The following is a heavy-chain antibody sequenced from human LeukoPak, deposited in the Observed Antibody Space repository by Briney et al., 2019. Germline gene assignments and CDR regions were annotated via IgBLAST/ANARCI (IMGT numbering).Heavy chain of an antibody. J-gene: IGHJ3*02. V-gene: IGHV1-69*13. Sequence: SVKVSCKASGGTFSSYAISWVRQAPGQGLEWMGGIIPIFGTANYAQKFQGRVTITADESTSTAYMELSSLRSEDTAVYYCARVYCTNGVCYNAAFDIWGQGTMVTVSS. CDR3: ARVYCTNGVCYNAAFDI. D-gene: IGHD2-8*01. CDR1: GGTFSSYA. CDR2: IIPIFGTA.